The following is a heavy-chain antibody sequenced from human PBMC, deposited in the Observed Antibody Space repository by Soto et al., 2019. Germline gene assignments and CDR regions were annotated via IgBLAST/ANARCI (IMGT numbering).Heavy chain of an antibody. V-gene: IGHV4-59*01. CDR1: GGSISSYY. J-gene: IGHJ5*02. CDR3: ARGGEVPRGNYGRFDP. Sequence: SETLSLTCTVSGGSISSYYWSWIRQPPGKGLEWIGYIYYSGSTNYNPSLKSRVTISVDTSKNQFSLKLSSVTAADTAVYYCARGGEVPRGNYGRFDPWGQGTLVTVSS. CDR2: IYYSGST. D-gene: IGHD4-4*01.